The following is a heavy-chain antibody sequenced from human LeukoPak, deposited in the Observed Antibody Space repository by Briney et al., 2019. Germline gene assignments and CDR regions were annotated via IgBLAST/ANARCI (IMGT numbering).Heavy chain of an antibody. CDR3: ARHHMNYYGSGSPFDP. J-gene: IGHJ5*02. CDR2: IYPGDSHT. Sequence: GESLKISCKGSGYSFTNYWIGWVRQMPGKGLEWMGIIYPGDSHTRYRPSSQGQVTISADNSISTAYLQWSSLEASDTAMYYCARHHMNYYGSGSPFDPWGQGTLVTVSS. CDR1: GYSFTNYW. D-gene: IGHD3-10*01. V-gene: IGHV5-51*01.